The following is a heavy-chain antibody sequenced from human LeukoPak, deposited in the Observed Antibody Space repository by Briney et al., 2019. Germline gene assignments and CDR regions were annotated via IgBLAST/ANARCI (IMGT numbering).Heavy chain of an antibody. J-gene: IGHJ6*03. CDR1: GGTFSSYA. CDR2: IIPIFGTA. CDR3: ARTEADLYYYYYMDV. Sequence: ASVKVSCKASGGTFSSYAISWVRQAPGQGLEWMGGIIPIFGTANYAQKFQGRVTITADKSTSTAYMELSSLRSEDTAVYYCARTEADLYYYYYMDVWGKGTTVTVSS. V-gene: IGHV1-69*06.